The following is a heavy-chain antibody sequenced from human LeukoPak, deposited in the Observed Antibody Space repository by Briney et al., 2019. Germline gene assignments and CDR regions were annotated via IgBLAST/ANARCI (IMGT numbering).Heavy chain of an antibody. V-gene: IGHV3-30*04. Sequence: PGRSLRLSCAPSGFTFSSYAMHWVRQAPGKGLEWVAVISYDGSNKYYADSVKGRFTLARDNSKNTLYLQMNSLRAEDTAVYYCARDYSSGWTDAFDIWGQGTMVTVSS. CDR1: GFTFSSYA. CDR3: ARDYSSGWTDAFDI. J-gene: IGHJ3*02. D-gene: IGHD6-19*01. CDR2: ISYDGSNK.